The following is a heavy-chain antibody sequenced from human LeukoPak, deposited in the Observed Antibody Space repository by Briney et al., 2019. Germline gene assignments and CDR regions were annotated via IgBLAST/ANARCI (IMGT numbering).Heavy chain of an antibody. CDR1: GFTFSSYG. D-gene: IGHD3-9*01. CDR2: IWYDGSNK. Sequence: GGSLRLSCAASGFTFSSYGMHWVRQAPGKGLEWVALIWYDGSNKYYADSVKGRFTISRDNSKNTLFLQMNSLRAEDTAVYFCARTVDRPNYYYYGMDVWGQGTTVTVSS. CDR3: ARTVDRPNYYYYGMDV. V-gene: IGHV3-33*01. J-gene: IGHJ6*02.